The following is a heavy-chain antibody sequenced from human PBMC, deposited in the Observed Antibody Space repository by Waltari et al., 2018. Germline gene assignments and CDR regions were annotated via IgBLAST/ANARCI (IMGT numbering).Heavy chain of an antibody. J-gene: IGHJ5*02. CDR1: GGCISRYY. CDR2: IYYSGST. D-gene: IGHD2-2*02. CDR3: ARINSVVVPAAIVRWFDP. V-gene: IGHV4-59*01. Sequence: QVQLQESGPGLVKPSETMSLTCTVSGGCISRYYWSWIRQPPGKGLEWIGYIYYSGSTNYNPSHKRRVTIAVETSKKQFSLKLSSVTAADTAVYYCARINSVVVPAAIVRWFDPWGQGNLGTVSS.